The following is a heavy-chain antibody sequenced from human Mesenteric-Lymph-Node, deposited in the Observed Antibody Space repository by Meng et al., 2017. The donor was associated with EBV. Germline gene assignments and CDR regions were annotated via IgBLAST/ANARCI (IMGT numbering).Heavy chain of an antibody. CDR2: ISFDGSNE. Sequence: QVQLEESGGGVVQPGWSLILACVASGFPFSSYGMHWVRQAPGKGLEWVALISFDGSNEYYADSVKGRFTISRDNSRNTLYLHMNGLRAEDTALYYCAKDGRENSDHYPLFGYWGQGSLVTVSS. D-gene: IGHD3-22*01. J-gene: IGHJ4*02. V-gene: IGHV3-30*18. CDR3: AKDGRENSDHYPLFGY. CDR1: GFPFSSYG.